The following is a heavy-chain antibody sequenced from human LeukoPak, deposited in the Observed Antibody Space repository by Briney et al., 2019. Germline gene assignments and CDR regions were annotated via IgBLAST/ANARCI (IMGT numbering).Heavy chain of an antibody. Sequence: PSDTLSLTCTVSGGSISSYYWSWIRQPPGKGLEWIGYISYSGSTNFNPSLKSRVTISVDTSKNQFSLKLSSVTAADTAVYYCAREGTAGTNLNWFDPWVQGTLVTVS. CDR2: ISYSGST. CDR3: AREGTAGTNLNWFDP. CDR1: GGSISSYY. V-gene: IGHV4-59*01. J-gene: IGHJ5*02. D-gene: IGHD1-1*01.